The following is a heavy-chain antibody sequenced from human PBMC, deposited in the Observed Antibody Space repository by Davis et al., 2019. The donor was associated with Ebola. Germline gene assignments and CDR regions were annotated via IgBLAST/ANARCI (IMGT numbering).Heavy chain of an antibody. CDR3: ARDSMEEWFGEANYFDY. Sequence: GGSLRLSCAASGFTFSSYSMNWVRQAPGKGLEWVSYISSSGSTVYYADSVKGRFTISRDNAKNSLTLQMNSLRDEDTAVYYCARDSMEEWFGEANYFDYWGQGTLVTVSS. J-gene: IGHJ4*02. D-gene: IGHD3-10*01. V-gene: IGHV3-48*02. CDR1: GFTFSSYS. CDR2: ISSSGSTV.